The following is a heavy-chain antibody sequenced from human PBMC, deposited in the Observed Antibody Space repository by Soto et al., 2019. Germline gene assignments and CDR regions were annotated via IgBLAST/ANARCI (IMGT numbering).Heavy chain of an antibody. Sequence: GGSLRLSCAASGFTFSSYWMSWVRQAPGKGLEWVANIKQDGSEKYYVDSVKGRFTISRDNAKNSLYLQMNSLRAEDTAVYYCASTEAERPSPIAAAVRVIDKPGGTNDAFDIWGQGTMVTVSS. CDR1: GFTFSSYW. CDR2: IKQDGSEK. D-gene: IGHD6-13*01. J-gene: IGHJ3*02. V-gene: IGHV3-7*01. CDR3: ASTEAERPSPIAAAVRVIDKPGGTNDAFDI.